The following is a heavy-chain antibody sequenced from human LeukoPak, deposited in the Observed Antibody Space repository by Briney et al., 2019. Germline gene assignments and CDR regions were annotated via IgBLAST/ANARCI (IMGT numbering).Heavy chain of an antibody. Sequence: SETLSLTCTVSGGSISSGDYYWSWIRQPPGKGLEWIGFFSYSGSTNYNPSLKSRVTISVDTSKNQFSLKLTSVTAADTAVYYCARDGPGDVGFDYWGQGTLVTVSS. CDR1: GGSISSGDYY. CDR3: ARDGPGDVGFDY. D-gene: IGHD7-27*01. CDR2: FSYSGST. J-gene: IGHJ4*02. V-gene: IGHV4-61*08.